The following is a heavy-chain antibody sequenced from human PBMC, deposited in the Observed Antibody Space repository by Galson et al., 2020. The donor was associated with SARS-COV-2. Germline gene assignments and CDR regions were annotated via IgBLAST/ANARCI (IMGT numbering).Heavy chain of an antibody. CDR3: ARDLAPDSGGYYESLYYFDY. V-gene: IGHV1-46*01. CDR1: GYTFTSYY. J-gene: IGHJ4*02. CDR2: INPSGGST. D-gene: IGHD1-26*01. Sequence: GASVKVSCKASGYTFTSYYMHWVRQAPGQGPEWMGIINPSGGSTRHAQKFQGRVTMTRDTSTSTGYMELSSLRSEDTAVYCCARDLAPDSGGYYESLYYFDYWGQGTLVTVSS.